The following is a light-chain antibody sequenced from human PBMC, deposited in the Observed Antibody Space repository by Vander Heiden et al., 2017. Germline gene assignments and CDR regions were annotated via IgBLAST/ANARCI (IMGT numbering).Light chain of an antibody. J-gene: IGKJ1*01. Sequence: EIVMTQSPATLSVSPGERATLSCRASQSVSSNLAWYQQKPAQAPSLLIYGASTRATGIPARFSGSGSGTEFTLTISSLQSEDFAVYYCQQYNNWPPWTFGQGTKVEIK. CDR2: GAS. CDR3: QQYNNWPPWT. V-gene: IGKV3-15*01. CDR1: QSVSSN.